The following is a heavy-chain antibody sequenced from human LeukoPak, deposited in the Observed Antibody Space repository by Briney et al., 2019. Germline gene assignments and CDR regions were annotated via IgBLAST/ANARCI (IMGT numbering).Heavy chain of an antibody. J-gene: IGHJ4*02. CDR3: ARRLTYDSRAYYCLDY. D-gene: IGHD3-22*01. CDR1: GYSFTSYW. V-gene: IGHV5-51*01. CDR2: IFPGDSDT. Sequence: GASLQISCKGSGYSFTSYWIGWVRQQPGKGLEWMGIIFPGDSDTRYSPSFQGQVTISADKSISTAYLQWSSLKASDTAMYYCARRLTYDSRAYYCLDYWGQGTLVTVSS.